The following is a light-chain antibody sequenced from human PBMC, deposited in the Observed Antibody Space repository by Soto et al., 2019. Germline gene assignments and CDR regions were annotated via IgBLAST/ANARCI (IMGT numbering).Light chain of an antibody. CDR3: QQYGSSPS. CDR1: QRVSGGF. Sequence: DIVLTQSPAPLSLSPGERATLYCGASQRVSGGFLAWYQQKPGLAPRLILYDTSFRATGIPDRFSGSGSGTVFPLTISRLDPEDVAVYYCQQYGSSPSLGQGTKVDIK. J-gene: IGKJ1*01. CDR2: DTS. V-gene: IGKV3D-20*01.